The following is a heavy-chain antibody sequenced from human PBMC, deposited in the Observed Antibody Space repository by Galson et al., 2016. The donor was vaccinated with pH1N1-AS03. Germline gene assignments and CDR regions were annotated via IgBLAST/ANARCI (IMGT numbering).Heavy chain of an antibody. J-gene: IGHJ4*02. Sequence: SLRLSCAASGFTFSEYAMSWVRQAPGKGLEWVSSISGSGGSTFYADSVKGRFTISRDNSKNTLYLQLNSLRVEDTAIYYCAKRPRSDDYWGQGTLVTVSS. CDR1: GFTFSEYA. V-gene: IGHV3-23*01. CDR3: AKRPRSDDY. CDR2: ISGSGGST.